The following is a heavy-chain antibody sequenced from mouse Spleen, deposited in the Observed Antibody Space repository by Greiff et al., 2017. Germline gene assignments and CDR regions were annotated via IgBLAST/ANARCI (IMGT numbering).Heavy chain of an antibody. CDR1: GYTFTSYW. Sequence: VQLQQSGAELVKPGASVKLSCKASGYTFTSYWMQWVKQRPGQGLEWIGEIDPSDSYTNYNQKFKGKATLTVDTSSSTAYMQLSSLTSEDSAVYYCARGEGYGNYEYVDVGGGGTSVTVSS. D-gene: IGHD2-1*01. J-gene: IGHJ1*01. CDR2: IDPSDSYT. CDR3: ARGEGYGNYEYVDV. V-gene: IGHV1-50*01.